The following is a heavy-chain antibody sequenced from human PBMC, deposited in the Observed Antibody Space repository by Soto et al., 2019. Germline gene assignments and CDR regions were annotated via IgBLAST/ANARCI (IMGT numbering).Heavy chain of an antibody. J-gene: IGHJ4*02. V-gene: IGHV2-5*02. CDR1: GFSLSTSGVG. CDR2: IYWDDDK. Sequence: QITLKESGPTLAKPTQTLTLTCTFSGFSLSTSGVGVGWMRQPPGKALERLALIYWDDDKRYSPSLKSRVTITKDTSKNQVVLTMTNMVSVDTDTYYCAYGGVGMWGNSYGCFDSWGEGAMVSFSS. D-gene: IGHD5-18*01. CDR3: AYGGVGMWGNSYGCFDS.